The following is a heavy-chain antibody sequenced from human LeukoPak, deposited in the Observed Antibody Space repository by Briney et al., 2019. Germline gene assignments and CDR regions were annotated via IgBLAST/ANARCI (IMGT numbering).Heavy chain of an antibody. Sequence: GGSLRLSRAASGFTFSNDGMHWVRQAPGRGLEWVALISYDGSDKHYADSVKGRFTVSRDNSKNTLYLQMNSLSRDDTAVYYCVGVGGYDSSGFLDYWGQGTLVTVSS. J-gene: IGHJ4*02. CDR2: ISYDGSDK. D-gene: IGHD3-22*01. CDR3: VGVGGYDSSGFLDY. V-gene: IGHV3-30*03. CDR1: GFTFSNDG.